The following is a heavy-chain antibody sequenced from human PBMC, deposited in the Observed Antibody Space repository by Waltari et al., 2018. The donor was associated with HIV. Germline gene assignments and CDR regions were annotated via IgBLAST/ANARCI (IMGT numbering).Heavy chain of an antibody. CDR3: TILTTDYYSYYYMDL. J-gene: IGHJ6*03. Sequence: ELQLVESGGGLVQPGRSLRLSCTPSGFTFGDFVLSWVRQAPGKGLEWVGFIGSKASAGATKYAASVKGRFTISRDDSNSVAYLQMDSLKTEDTAIYYCTILTTDYYSYYYMDLWGKGTTVTVSS. CDR1: GFTFGDFV. D-gene: IGHD3-22*01. CDR2: IGSKASAGAT. V-gene: IGHV3-49*04.